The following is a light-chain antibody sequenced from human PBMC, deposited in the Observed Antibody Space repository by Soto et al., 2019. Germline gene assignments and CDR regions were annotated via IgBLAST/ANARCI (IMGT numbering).Light chain of an antibody. Sequence: QSVLTQPPSVSGAPGQRVTISCTGRSSIIGAGYDVHWYQQLPGTAPKLLIYGNSNRPSGVPDRFSGSKSGTSASLAITGLQAEDETDYYCQSYDSSLSGWVFGGGTKLTVL. J-gene: IGLJ3*02. CDR1: SSIIGAGYD. V-gene: IGLV1-40*01. CDR2: GNS. CDR3: QSYDSSLSGWV.